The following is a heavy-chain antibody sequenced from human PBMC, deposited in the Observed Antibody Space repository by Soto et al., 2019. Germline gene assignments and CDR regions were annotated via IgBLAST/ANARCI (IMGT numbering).Heavy chain of an antibody. CDR1: GFSLSTSGVG. D-gene: IGHD5-12*01. J-gene: IGHJ4*02. CDR2: IYWDDDK. Sequence: QITLKESGPPLVKPTQTLTLTCTFSGFSLSTSGVGVGWIRQPPGKALEWLALIYWDDDKRYSPSLKSRLTSTKDTSKNHVVLTMTNMDPVDTATYYCAHVYGGYDNFNYWGQGTLVTVSS. CDR3: AHVYGGYDNFNY. V-gene: IGHV2-5*02.